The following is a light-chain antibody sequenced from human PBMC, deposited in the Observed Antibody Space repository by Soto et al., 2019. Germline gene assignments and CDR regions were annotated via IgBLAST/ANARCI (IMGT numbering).Light chain of an antibody. CDR3: QHYNNYPIT. V-gene: IGKV1-16*01. CDR2: AAF. CDR1: QDINNY. J-gene: IGKJ5*01. Sequence: DIQMTQSPLLLSASVGDRVTITCRASQDINNYLAWFQQKPGNAPKSLIYAAFSLQSGVPSRFSGSGSGTDFTLTISSLQPEDVGTYYCQHYNNYPITFGQGTRLEIK.